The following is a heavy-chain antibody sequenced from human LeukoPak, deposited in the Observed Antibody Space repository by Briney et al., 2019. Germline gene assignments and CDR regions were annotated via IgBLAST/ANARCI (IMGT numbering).Heavy chain of an antibody. Sequence: PGGSLRLSCAASGFTFSSYSMNWVRQAPGKGLEWVSYISSSSSTIYYADSVKGRFTISRDNANNFLYLQLNSMRAEDTAVYYCARGQYYDFWSGYYSLRSGYYYMDVWGKGTTVTVSS. CDR2: ISSSSSTI. CDR1: GFTFSSYS. J-gene: IGHJ6*03. V-gene: IGHV3-48*01. CDR3: ARGQYYDFWSGYYSLRSGYYYMDV. D-gene: IGHD3-3*01.